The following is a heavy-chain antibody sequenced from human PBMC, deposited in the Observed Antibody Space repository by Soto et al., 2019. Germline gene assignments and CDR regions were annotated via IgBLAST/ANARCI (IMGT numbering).Heavy chain of an antibody. CDR3: TSRRDRTAVDPFDY. CDR1: GFTFSESA. D-gene: IGHD5-18*01. CDR2: IRNKDNNYAT. J-gene: IGHJ4*02. V-gene: IGHV3-73*01. Sequence: PGGSLRLSCAASGFTFSESAMHWVRQASGKGLEWVGRIRNKDNNYATAYTASVKGRFTISRDDSKNTVYLQMNSLKIDDTAVYYCTSRRDRTAVDPFDYWGLGTLVTVSS.